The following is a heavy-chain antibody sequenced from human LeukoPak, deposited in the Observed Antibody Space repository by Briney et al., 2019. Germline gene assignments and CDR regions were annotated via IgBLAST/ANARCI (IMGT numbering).Heavy chain of an antibody. CDR3: ARVPAYCGGDCYFDY. V-gene: IGHV1-2*06. Sequence: ASVKVSCKASVYTFTGYYMHWVRQAPGQGLEWMGRINPNSGGTNYAQKLQGRVTMTTDTSTSTAYMELRSLRSDDTAVYYCARVPAYCGGDCYFDYWGQGTLVTVSS. D-gene: IGHD2-21*02. J-gene: IGHJ4*02. CDR2: INPNSGGT. CDR1: VYTFTGYY.